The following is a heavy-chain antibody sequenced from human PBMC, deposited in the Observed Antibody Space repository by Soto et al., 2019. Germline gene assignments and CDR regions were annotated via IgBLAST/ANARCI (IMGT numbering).Heavy chain of an antibody. J-gene: IGHJ1*01. CDR3: AKDRRGGAAAVTLAEYFQH. CDR1: GFTFSSYA. Sequence: GGSLRLSCAASGFTFSSYAMSWVRQAPGKGLEWVSAISGSGGSTYYADSVKGRFTISRDNSKNTLYLQMNSLRAEDTAVYYCAKDRRGGAAAVTLAEYFQHWGQGTLVTVSS. CDR2: ISGSGGST. V-gene: IGHV3-23*01. D-gene: IGHD6-13*01.